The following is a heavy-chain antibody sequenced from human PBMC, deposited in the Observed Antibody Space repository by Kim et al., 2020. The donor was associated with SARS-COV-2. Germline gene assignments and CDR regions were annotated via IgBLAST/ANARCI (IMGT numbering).Heavy chain of an antibody. J-gene: IGHJ4*02. CDR1: GNSISSYY. CDR2: IYYSGST. CDR3: ARKAQFGGELLD. D-gene: IGHD3-10*01. V-gene: IGHV4-59*01. Sequence: SETLSLTCTVSGNSISSYYWSWIRQPPGKGLEWIGYIYYSGSTNYNTSLKSRVTISVDTSKNQFSLKLRSVTAADTAVYYCARKAQFGGELLDWGQGILVTVSS.